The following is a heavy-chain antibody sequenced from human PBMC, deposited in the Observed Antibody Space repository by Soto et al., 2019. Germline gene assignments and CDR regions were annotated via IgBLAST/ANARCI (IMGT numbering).Heavy chain of an antibody. D-gene: IGHD3-22*01. V-gene: IGHV3-30*18. J-gene: IGHJ4*02. Sequence: QVQLVESGGGVVQPGRSLRLSCAASGFTFSSYGMHWVRQAPGKGLEWVAVISYDGSNKYYADSVKGRFTISRDNSKNTLYLQMNSLRAEDTAVYYCAKVEYDSSGYDYWDQGTLVTVSS. CDR3: AKVEYDSSGYDY. CDR1: GFTFSSYG. CDR2: ISYDGSNK.